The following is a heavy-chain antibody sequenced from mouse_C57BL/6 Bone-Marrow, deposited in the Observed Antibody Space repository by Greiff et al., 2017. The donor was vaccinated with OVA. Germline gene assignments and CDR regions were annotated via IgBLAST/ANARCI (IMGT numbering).Heavy chain of an antibody. CDR3: ARWGTTVVEGYYFDY. CDR1: GYTFTSYW. V-gene: IGHV1-59*01. J-gene: IGHJ2*01. CDR2: IDPSDSYT. Sequence: QVQLQQPGAELVRPGTSVKLSCKASGYTFTSYWMHWVKQRPGPGLEWIGVIDPSDSYTNYNQKFKGKATLTVDTSSSTAYMQLSSLTSEDSAVYYCARWGTTVVEGYYFDYWGQGTTLTVSS. D-gene: IGHD1-1*01.